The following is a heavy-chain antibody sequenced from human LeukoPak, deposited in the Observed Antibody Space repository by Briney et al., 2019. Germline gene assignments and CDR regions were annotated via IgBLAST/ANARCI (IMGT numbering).Heavy chain of an antibody. CDR2: IYPGDSEN. J-gene: IGHJ5*02. CDR3: ATNFMVRGVPNWFDP. Sequence: GESLKISCKGSGYSFASYWIGWVRQMPGKGLEWMGIIYPGDSENRYSPSFQGQVTISADKSISTAFLQWSSLKASDTAMYYCATNFMVRGVPNWFDPWGQGTLVTVSS. CDR1: GYSFASYW. V-gene: IGHV5-51*01. D-gene: IGHD3-10*01.